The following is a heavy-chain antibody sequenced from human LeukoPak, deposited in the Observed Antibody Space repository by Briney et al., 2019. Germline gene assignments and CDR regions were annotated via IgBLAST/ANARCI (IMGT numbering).Heavy chain of an antibody. CDR2: IVVGSGNT. D-gene: IGHD3-10*01. V-gene: IGHV1-58*01. CDR3: AAVLGSGSYLYYFDY. J-gene: IGHJ4*02. Sequence: SVKVSCKASGFTFTSSAVQWVRQARGQRLEWIGWIVVGSGNTNYAQKFQERVTITRDMSTSTAYMELSSLRSGDTAVYYCAAVLGSGSYLYYFDYWGQGTLVTVSS. CDR1: GFTFTSSA.